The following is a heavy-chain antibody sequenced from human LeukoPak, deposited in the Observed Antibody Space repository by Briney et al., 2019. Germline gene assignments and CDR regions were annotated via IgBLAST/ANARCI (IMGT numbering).Heavy chain of an antibody. CDR1: GGSISSSIYN. CDR2: LHYSGSI. D-gene: IGHD3-22*01. CDR3: SRDTDGSSGYSDH. J-gene: IGHJ4*02. Sequence: SETLPLTCNVFGGSISSSIYNWGWIRQPPGKGLEWIGSLHYSGSIDYNPSLKSRVTISADRSKNQFSLKLNSVTAADTAVYYCSRDTDGSSGYSDHWGQGTLVIVFS. V-gene: IGHV4-39*07.